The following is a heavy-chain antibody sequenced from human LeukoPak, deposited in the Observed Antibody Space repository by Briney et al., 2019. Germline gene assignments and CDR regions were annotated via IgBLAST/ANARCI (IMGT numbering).Heavy chain of an antibody. V-gene: IGHV5-51*01. Sequence: GESLKISCKGSEYTFTSYYIGWVRQMPGKGLEWMGIIYPGDSDSDTRYSPSFQGQVTMSVDKSLSTAYLQWSSLKTSDTAMYYCARHEGDPGTVKVTPLDYWGQGTLVTVSS. J-gene: IGHJ4*02. D-gene: IGHD1-1*01. CDR1: EYTFTSYY. CDR3: ARHEGDPGTVKVTPLDY. CDR2: IYPGDSDSDT.